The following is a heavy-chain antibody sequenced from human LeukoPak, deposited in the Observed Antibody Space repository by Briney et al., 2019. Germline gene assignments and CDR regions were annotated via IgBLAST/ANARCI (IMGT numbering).Heavy chain of an antibody. D-gene: IGHD3-10*01. CDR1: GFTVNTNH. CDR3: ARENYGSGSCLDY. J-gene: IGHJ4*02. CDR2: IYNGGST. Sequence: GGSLRLSCAASGFTVNTNHMHWVRQAPGKGLEWVSTIYNGGSTYYVDSVKGRFTISRDNFKNTLYLQMNSLRAEDTAVYYCARENYGSGSCLDYWGQGTLVTVSS. V-gene: IGHV3-53*01.